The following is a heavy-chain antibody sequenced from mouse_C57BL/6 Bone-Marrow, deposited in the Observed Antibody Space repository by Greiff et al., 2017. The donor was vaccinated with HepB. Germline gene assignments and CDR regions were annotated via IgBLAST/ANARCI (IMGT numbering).Heavy chain of an antibody. CDR2: ISNGGGST. J-gene: IGHJ1*03. CDR3: ARQGVTTANWYFDV. D-gene: IGHD1-2*01. Sequence: EVMLVESGGGLVQPGGSLKLSCAASGFTFSDYYMYWVRQTPEKRLEWVAYISNGGGSTYYPDTVKGQFTISRDNAKNTLYLQMSRLKSEDTAMYYCARQGVTTANWYFDVWGTGTTVTVSS. CDR1: GFTFSDYY. V-gene: IGHV5-12*01.